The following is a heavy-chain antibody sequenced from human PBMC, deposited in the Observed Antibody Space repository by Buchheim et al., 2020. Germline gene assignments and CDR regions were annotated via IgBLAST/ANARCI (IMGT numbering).Heavy chain of an antibody. CDR1: GFTVSSNY. CDR2: IYSGGST. CDR3: ASGGDSSGYPTTTYYYYGMDV. J-gene: IGHJ6*02. Sequence: EVQLVESGGGLVQPGGSLRLSCAASGFTVSSNYMSWVRQAPGKGLEWVSVIYSGGSTYYADSVKGRFTISRDNSKNTLYLQMNSLRAEDTAVYYCASGGDSSGYPTTTYYYYGMDVWGQGTT. D-gene: IGHD3-22*01. V-gene: IGHV3-66*01.